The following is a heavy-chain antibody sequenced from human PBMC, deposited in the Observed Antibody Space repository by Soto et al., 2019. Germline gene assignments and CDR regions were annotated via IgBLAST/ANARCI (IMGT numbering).Heavy chain of an antibody. D-gene: IGHD3-3*01. V-gene: IGHV1-69*06. Sequence: GASVKVTCNASGGTFSSYAISWVRQAPGQGLEWMGGIVPVFGTANYAQKIKGRVTMTEDTSTGTAYMELSSLRSEDTAVYYCATPFWSGYSYYGMDVWGQGTTVTVSS. CDR3: ATPFWSGYSYYGMDV. CDR2: IVPVFGTA. CDR1: GGTFSSYA. J-gene: IGHJ6*02.